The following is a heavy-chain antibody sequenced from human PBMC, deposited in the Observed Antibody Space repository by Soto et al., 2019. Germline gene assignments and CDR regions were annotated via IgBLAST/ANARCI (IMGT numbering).Heavy chain of an antibody. J-gene: IGHJ4*02. Sequence: SETLSLTCTVSGGSFNTFYLGWIRQPPGKGLEWIGSIHYSGTTYYNPSLKSRVIISVDTSKKQVSLNLNSVSAAETAVYYCGGDYGGYLFAFWGRGSPGTVSS. V-gene: IGHV4-39*02. D-gene: IGHD4-17*01. CDR3: GGDYGGYLFAF. CDR2: IHYSGTT. CDR1: GGSFNTFY.